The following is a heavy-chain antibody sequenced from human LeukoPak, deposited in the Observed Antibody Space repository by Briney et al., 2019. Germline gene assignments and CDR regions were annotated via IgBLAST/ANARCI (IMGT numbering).Heavy chain of an antibody. CDR1: GFTFSRYW. Sequence: GGSLRLSCADSGFTFSRYWMHWVRQTPGKGLVWVSCISADGSVTRYADSVKGRFTISRDNAKKSLFLQMNSLRAEDTAVYYCARDYNSWGQGTLVTVSS. J-gene: IGHJ4*02. CDR2: ISADGSVT. D-gene: IGHD3-10*01. CDR3: ARDYNS. V-gene: IGHV3-74*01.